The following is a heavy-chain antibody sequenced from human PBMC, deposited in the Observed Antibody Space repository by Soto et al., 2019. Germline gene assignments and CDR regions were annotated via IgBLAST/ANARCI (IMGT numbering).Heavy chain of an antibody. CDR2: IRSKANSYAT. D-gene: IGHD3-22*01. CDR3: TRPSYYYDSSGYSNLGLDAFDI. V-gene: IGHV3-73*01. Sequence: PGGSLRLSCAASGFTFSGSAMHWVRQASGKGLEWVGRIRSKANSYATAYAASVKGRFTISRDDSRNTAYLQMNSLKTEDTAVYYCTRPSYYYDSSGYSNLGLDAFDIWGQGTMVTVSS. CDR1: GFTFSGSA. J-gene: IGHJ3*02.